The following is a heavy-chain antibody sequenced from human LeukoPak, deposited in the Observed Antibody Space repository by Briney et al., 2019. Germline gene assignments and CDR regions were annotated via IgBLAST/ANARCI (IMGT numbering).Heavy chain of an antibody. Sequence: PSETPSLTCAVSGYSISSGYYWAWIRQPPGKGLEWIGNIYHSGSTYYNPSLKSRVTISVDTSKNQFSLKPSSVTAADTAVYYCARRYSNSYFDYWGQGTLVTVSS. CDR3: ARRYSNSYFDY. J-gene: IGHJ4*02. CDR1: GYSISSGYY. CDR2: IYHSGST. D-gene: IGHD4-11*01. V-gene: IGHV4-38-2*01.